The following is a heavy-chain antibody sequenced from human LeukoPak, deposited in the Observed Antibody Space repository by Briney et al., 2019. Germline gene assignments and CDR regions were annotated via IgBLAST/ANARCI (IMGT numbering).Heavy chain of an antibody. CDR3: ARDGARSDFDY. V-gene: IGHV1-46*01. CDR2: INPSGGST. CDR1: GYTFTSYY. Sequence: ASVKVSCKASGYTFTSYYMHWVRQAPGQGLEWVGGINPSGGSTTYAQKFQGRVTMTRDTSTSTVYMELSSLRSEDTAVYYCARDGARSDFDYRGQGTLVTVSS. J-gene: IGHJ4*02. D-gene: IGHD3-3*01.